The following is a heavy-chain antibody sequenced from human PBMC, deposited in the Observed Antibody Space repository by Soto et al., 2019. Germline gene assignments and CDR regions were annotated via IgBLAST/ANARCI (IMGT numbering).Heavy chain of an antibody. D-gene: IGHD3-22*01. V-gene: IGHV3-15*01. CDR1: GFTFSNAW. CDR3: TTDHHSSGYYYDAFDY. CDR2: IKSKTDGGTT. J-gene: IGHJ4*02. Sequence: GGSLRLSCAASGFTFSNAWMSWVRQAPGKGLEWVGRIKSKTDGGTTDYAAPVKGRFTISRDDSKNTLYLQMNSLKTEGTAVYYCTTDHHSSGYYYDAFDYWGQGTLVTVSS.